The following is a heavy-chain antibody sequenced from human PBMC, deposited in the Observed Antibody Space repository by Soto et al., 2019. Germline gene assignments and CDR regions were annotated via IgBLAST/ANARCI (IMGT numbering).Heavy chain of an antibody. Sequence: GGSLRLSCAASGFTFDDYAMHWVRQAPGKGLEWVSGISWNSGSIGYADSVKGRFTISRDNAKNSLYLQMNSLRAEDTALYYCAKDISGPRITIFPSGYDDWGQRTPVTVSS. CDR3: AKDISGPRITIFPSGYDD. V-gene: IGHV3-9*01. J-gene: IGHJ4*02. CDR2: ISWNSGSI. D-gene: IGHD3-9*01. CDR1: GFTFDDYA.